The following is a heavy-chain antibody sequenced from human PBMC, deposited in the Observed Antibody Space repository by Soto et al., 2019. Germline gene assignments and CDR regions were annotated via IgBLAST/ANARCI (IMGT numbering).Heavy chain of an antibody. D-gene: IGHD5-18*01. V-gene: IGHV3-33*01. CDR1: GFTFSSYV. J-gene: IGHJ6*02. CDR3: ARDRRVYCYGPNGMVI. Sequence: GGSLGLSCSASGFTFSSYVMHWVRQSPVKGLEWVAVIWYDGSNKYYADSVKGRFTISRGNSKNTLYLQMNSLRAEDTAVYYCARDRRVYCYGPNGMVIWGQAPTVTGSS. CDR2: IWYDGSNK.